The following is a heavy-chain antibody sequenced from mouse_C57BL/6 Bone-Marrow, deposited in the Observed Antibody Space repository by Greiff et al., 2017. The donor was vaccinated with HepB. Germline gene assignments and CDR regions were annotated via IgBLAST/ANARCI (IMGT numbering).Heavy chain of an antibody. CDR2: LAPNSCCT. D-gene: IGHD2-3*01. Sequence: QVQLQQPGAELVKPGASVKLSCKASGYTFTSYWMHWVKQRPGRGLDLIGSLAPNSCCTKYNEKFKSKATLTVDKPSSTAYMQLSSLTSEDSAVYYCARRMGDYWGQGTTLTVSS. CDR3: ARRMGDY. J-gene: IGHJ2*01. V-gene: IGHV1-72*01. CDR1: GYTFTSYW.